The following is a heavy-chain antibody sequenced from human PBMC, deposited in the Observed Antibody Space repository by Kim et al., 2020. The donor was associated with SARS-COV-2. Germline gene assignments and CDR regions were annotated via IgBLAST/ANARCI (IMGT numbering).Heavy chain of an antibody. V-gene: IGHV3-7*03. Sequence: GGSLRLSCAASGFTFSSYWMSWVRQAPGKGLEWVANIKQDGSEKYYVDSVKGRFTISRDNAKNSLSLQMNSLRAEDTAVYYCARDRIPRGAIVRGVIFGYWGQGALLTVSS. D-gene: IGHD3-10*01. CDR1: GFTFSSYW. CDR3: ARDRIPRGAIVRGVIFGY. CDR2: IKQDGSEK. J-gene: IGHJ4*02.